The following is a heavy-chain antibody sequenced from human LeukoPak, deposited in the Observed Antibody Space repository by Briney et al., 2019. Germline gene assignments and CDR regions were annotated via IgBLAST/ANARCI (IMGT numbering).Heavy chain of an antibody. CDR3: ARDPSGTSLTYFDP. D-gene: IGHD2-2*01. J-gene: IGHJ5*02. V-gene: IGHV1-18*01. CDR1: GYTFSSYG. CDR2: IRGDNGNT. Sequence: GASVKVSCKASGYTFSSYGISWVRQAPGQGLEWVGWIRGDNGNTNYAQNFQGRVTMTTDTSTSTAYMELMRLRSDDTAVYYCARDPSGTSLTYFDPWGQGTLVTVSS.